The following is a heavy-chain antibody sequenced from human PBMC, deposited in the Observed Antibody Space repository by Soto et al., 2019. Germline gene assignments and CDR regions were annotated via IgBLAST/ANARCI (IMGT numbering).Heavy chain of an antibody. CDR1: GFTFSSYN. D-gene: IGHD2-2*01. J-gene: IGHJ6*02. CDR3: ARDTNKGASKTQLSTAGMDV. V-gene: IGHV3-21*01. CDR2: ISSSGTYI. Sequence: KPGGSLRLSCAASGFTFSSYNMNWVRQAPGKGLEWVSSISSSGTYIFYADSVRGRFTISRDNAKDSLYLQMNGLRAEDTAMYYCARDTNKGASKTQLSTAGMDVWGQGTTVTVSS.